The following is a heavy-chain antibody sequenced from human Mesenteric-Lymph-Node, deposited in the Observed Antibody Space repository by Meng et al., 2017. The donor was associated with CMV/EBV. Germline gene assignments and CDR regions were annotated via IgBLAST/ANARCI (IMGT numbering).Heavy chain of an antibody. CDR2: ISSSSSYI. V-gene: IGHV3-21*01. CDR3: ARGDPTVTTDY. J-gene: IGHJ4*02. Sequence: GESLKISCTASGFTFGDYAVNWVRQAPGKGLEWVSSISSSSSYIYYADSVKGRFTISRDNAKNSLYLQMNSLRAEDTAVYYCARGDPTVTTDYWGQGTLVTVSS. D-gene: IGHD4-17*01. CDR1: GFTFGDYA.